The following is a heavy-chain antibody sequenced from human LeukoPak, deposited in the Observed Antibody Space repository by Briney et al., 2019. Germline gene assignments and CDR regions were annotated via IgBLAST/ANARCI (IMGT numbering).Heavy chain of an antibody. D-gene: IGHD2-2*02. J-gene: IGHJ4*02. V-gene: IGHV3-30*01. CDR1: GFTFSSYA. Sequence: PGRSLRLSCAASGFTFSSYAMHWVRQAPGKGLEWVAVISYDGSNKYYADSVKGRFTISRDNSKNTLYLRMDSLRAEDTAVYYCASESAGFGLIVVVSAAIDYWGQGTLVTVSS. CDR3: ASESAGFGLIVVVSAAIDY. CDR2: ISYDGSNK.